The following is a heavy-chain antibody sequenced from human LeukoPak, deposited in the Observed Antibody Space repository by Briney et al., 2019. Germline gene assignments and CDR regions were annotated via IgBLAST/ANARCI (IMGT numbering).Heavy chain of an antibody. CDR2: IYYSGST. CDR3: ARDTTRYGMDV. D-gene: IGHD1-1*01. CDR1: GGSISSGGYS. J-gene: IGHJ6*02. V-gene: IGHV4-61*08. Sequence: SETLSLTCAVSGGSISSGGYSWRWIRQPPGKGLEWIGYIYYSGSTNYNPSLKSRVTISVDTSKNQFSLKLSSVTAADTAVYYCARDTTRYGMDVWGQGTTVTVSS.